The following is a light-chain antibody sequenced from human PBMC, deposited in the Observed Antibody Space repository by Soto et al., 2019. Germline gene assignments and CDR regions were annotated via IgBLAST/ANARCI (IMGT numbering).Light chain of an antibody. CDR2: DVS. Sequence: QSVLTQAASVTGFPGQSITISCTGTSSDVGGYNYVSWYQQHPGKAPKVMIYDVSKRPSGVSNRFSGSKSGNTASLTISGLQAEDEADYYCSSYTSSSTNVFGTGTKVTVL. J-gene: IGLJ1*01. V-gene: IGLV2-14*01. CDR1: SSDVGGYNY. CDR3: SSYTSSSTNV.